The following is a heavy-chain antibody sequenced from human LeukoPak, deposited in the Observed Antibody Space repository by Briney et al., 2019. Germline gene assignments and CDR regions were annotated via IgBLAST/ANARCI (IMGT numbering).Heavy chain of an antibody. CDR2: ISGSCDRT. J-gene: IGHJ4*02. CDR1: GFTFSSYD. CDR3: AKPSSGNYPPTGY. V-gene: IGHV3-23*01. D-gene: IGHD1-26*01. Sequence: PGGSLRLSCAASGFTFSSYDVSWVRQAAGKGLGWVSAISGSCDRTHYADSVKGRFTISRDNAKNTLYLQINSLRVEDTAVYYCAKPSSGNYPPTGYWGQGTLVTVSS.